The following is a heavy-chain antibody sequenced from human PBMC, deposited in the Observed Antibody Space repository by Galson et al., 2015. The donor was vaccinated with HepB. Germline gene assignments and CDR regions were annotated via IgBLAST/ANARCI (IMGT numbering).Heavy chain of an antibody. Sequence: SLRLSCAASGFSVTGTYMGWVRQAPGKGLEWVSIFYASGATHYADSVRGRFTVSRDNSKSMLYLKRNIVRADDTAVYYCVRATAGRVDYWGGGTLVSVSS. CDR3: VRATAGRVDY. CDR2: FYASGAT. CDR1: GFSVTGTY. D-gene: IGHD2-21*02. V-gene: IGHV3-66*01. J-gene: IGHJ4*02.